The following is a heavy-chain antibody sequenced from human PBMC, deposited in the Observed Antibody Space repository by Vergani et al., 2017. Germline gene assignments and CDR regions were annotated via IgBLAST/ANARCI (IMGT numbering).Heavy chain of an antibody. D-gene: IGHD3-16*01. CDR3: ARALRLGASGAFDI. CDR1: GGSISSGGYY. V-gene: IGHV4-31*01. Sequence: QVQLQESGPGLVKPSQTLSLPCTFSGGSISSGGYYLSWIRQHPGKGLEWIGYTYYSWSTYYNPSLKSLVTISVDTSKNQFSLKLSSVTAADTAVYYCARALRLGASGAFDIWGQGTMVTVSS. CDR2: TYYSWST. J-gene: IGHJ3*02.